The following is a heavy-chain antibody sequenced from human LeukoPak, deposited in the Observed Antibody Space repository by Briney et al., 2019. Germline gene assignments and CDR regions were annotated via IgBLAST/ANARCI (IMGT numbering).Heavy chain of an antibody. CDR2: ISSSSSYI. V-gene: IGHV3-21*01. CDR1: GFTFSSYS. D-gene: IGHD3-10*01. J-gene: IGHJ3*02. CDR3: ARDPHGSGSSDSPHDAFDI. Sequence: GGSLRLSCAASGFTFSSYSMNWVRQAPGKGLEWVSSISSSSSYIYYADSVKGRFTISRDNAKNSLYLQMNSLRAEDTAVYYCARDPHGSGSSDSPHDAFDIWGQGTMVTVSS.